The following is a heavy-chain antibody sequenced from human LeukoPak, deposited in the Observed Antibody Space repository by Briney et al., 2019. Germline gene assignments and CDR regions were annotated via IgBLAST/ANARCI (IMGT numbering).Heavy chain of an antibody. CDR2: IIPIFGTA. CDR1: RGTFSSYA. J-gene: IGHJ3*02. V-gene: IGHV1-69*06. Sequence: SVKVSCKASRGTFSSYAISWVRQAPGQGLEWMGGIIPIFGTANYAQKFQGRVTITADKSTSTAYMELSSLRSEDTAVYYCARGLGDYGVLGAFDIWGQGTMVTVSS. CDR3: ARGLGDYGVLGAFDI. D-gene: IGHD4-17*01.